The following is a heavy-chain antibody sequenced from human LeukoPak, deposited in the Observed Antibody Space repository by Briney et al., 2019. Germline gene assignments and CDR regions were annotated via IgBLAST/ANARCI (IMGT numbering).Heavy chain of an antibody. D-gene: IGHD3-3*01. CDR2: IYHSGST. V-gene: IGHV4-4*02. CDR3: ARRGPKGQRITIFGVVIKGAFDI. J-gene: IGHJ3*02. CDR1: GGSISSSNW. Sequence: SETLSLTCAVSGGSISSSNWWSRVRQPPGKGLEWIGEIYHSGSTNYNPSLKGRVTISVDKSKNQFSLKLSSVTAADTAVYYCARRGPKGQRITIFGVVIKGAFDIWGQGTMVTVSS.